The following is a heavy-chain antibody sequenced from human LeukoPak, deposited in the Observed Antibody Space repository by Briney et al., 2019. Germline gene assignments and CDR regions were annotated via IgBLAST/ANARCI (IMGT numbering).Heavy chain of an antibody. CDR1: GGTFSGYA. CDR2: IIPIFGTA. J-gene: IGHJ6*03. CDR3: ARDWGHCSSTSCYLHYMDV. Sequence: AASVKVSCKASGGTFSGYAISWVRQAPGQGLEWMGGIIPIFGTANYAQKFQGRVTITTDESTSTAYMELSSLRSEDTAVYYCARDWGHCSSTSCYLHYMDVWGKGTTVTVSS. V-gene: IGHV1-69*05. D-gene: IGHD2-2*01.